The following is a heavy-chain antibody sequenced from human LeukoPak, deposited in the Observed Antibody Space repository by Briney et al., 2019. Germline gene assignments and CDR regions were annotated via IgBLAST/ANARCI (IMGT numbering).Heavy chain of an antibody. CDR3: ARGKSGYDYCLDH. CDR1: GGTFSSHA. CDR2: LIPVFGTT. D-gene: IGHD5-12*01. Sequence: ASVKVSCKASGGTFSSHAISWVRQAPGQGLEWVGGLIPVFGTTNYAEKFQGRVTITRDESTRTSYMELRSLKSEDTAVYYCARGKSGYDYCLDHRGQGILVIVSS. V-gene: IGHV1-69*05. J-gene: IGHJ4*02.